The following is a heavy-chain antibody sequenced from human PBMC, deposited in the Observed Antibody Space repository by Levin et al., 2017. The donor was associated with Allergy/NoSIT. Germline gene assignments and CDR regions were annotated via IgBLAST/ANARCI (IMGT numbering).Heavy chain of an antibody. V-gene: IGHV1-2*06. J-gene: IGHJ6*02. CDR1: GYTFTGYY. CDR2: INPNSGGT. Sequence: GESLKISCKASGYTFTGYYMHWVRQAPGQGLEWMGRINPNSGGTNYAQKFQGRVTMTRDTSISTAYMELSRLRSDDTAVYYCARADGLLRAQYYDFWSGYLQMDVWGQGTTVTVSS. CDR3: ARADGLLRAQYYDFWSGYLQMDV. D-gene: IGHD3-3*01.